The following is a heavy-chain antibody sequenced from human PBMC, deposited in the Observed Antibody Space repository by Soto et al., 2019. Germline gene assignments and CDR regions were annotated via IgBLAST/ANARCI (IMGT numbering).Heavy chain of an antibody. CDR3: ATQVAYGESSEVY. V-gene: IGHV4-30-2*01. CDR1: GVSIVSDRYT. J-gene: IGHJ4*02. CDR2: IHHNGYI. D-gene: IGHD6-6*01. Sequence: LSLTCVVSGVSIVSDRYTWAWVRQPPGKGLEWIGYIHHNGYIYYNPSLKSRATISADKSQNFFSLRLTSVTAADTAMYYCATQVAYGESSEVYWGQGTPVTVSS.